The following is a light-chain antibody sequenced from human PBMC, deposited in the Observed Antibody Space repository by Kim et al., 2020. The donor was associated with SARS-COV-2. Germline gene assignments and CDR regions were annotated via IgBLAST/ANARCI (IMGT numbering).Light chain of an antibody. CDR1: QIISSN. CDR2: GAS. V-gene: IGKV3-15*01. CDR3: QQYNTWYT. Sequence: EIVMTQSPATLSVFPGERATLSCRASQIISSNLAWYQQRPGQAPRLLIYGASTRATGVPARLSGGGSGTDFTLTISSLQPEDFAVYYCQQYNTWYTFGQGTKLEI. J-gene: IGKJ2*01.